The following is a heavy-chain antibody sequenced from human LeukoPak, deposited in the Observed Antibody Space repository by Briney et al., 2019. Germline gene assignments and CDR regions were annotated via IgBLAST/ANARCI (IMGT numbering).Heavy chain of an antibody. CDR1: GGSVSSGPYY. D-gene: IGHD3-22*01. V-gene: IGHV4-61*01. CDR3: ARERGISMIV. J-gene: IGHJ4*02. Sequence: SETPSLTCTVSGGSVSSGPYYWSWIRQPPGKGLEWMGYTDSSGSTTYNPSLKSRVTISVDTSKNQFSLKLSSVTAADTAVYYCARERGISMIVWGQGTLVTVSS. CDR2: TDSSGST.